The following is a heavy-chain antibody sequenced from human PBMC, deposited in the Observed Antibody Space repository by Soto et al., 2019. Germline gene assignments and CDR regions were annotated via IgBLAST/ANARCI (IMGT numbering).Heavy chain of an antibody. Sequence: PSETLSLTCAVYGGSFSGYYWSWIRQPPGKGLEWIGEINHSGSTNYNPSLKSRVTISVDTSKNQFSLKLSSVTAADTAVYYCARAQGRITIFGVVNPSPDYWGQGTLVTVSS. CDR1: GGSFSGYY. J-gene: IGHJ4*02. V-gene: IGHV4-34*01. D-gene: IGHD3-3*01. CDR2: INHSGST. CDR3: ARAQGRITIFGVVNPSPDY.